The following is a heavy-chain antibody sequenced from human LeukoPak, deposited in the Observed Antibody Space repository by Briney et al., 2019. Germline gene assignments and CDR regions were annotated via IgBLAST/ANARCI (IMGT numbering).Heavy chain of an antibody. V-gene: IGHV4-38-2*02. D-gene: IGHD3-22*01. Sequence: PSETLSLTCTVSGYSISSGYYWGWIRQPPGKGLEWIGSIYHSGSTYYNPSLKSRLTISVDTSKNQFSLKLSSVTPADTAIYYCARVVQSTDSSGYFLPEYFQHWGQGTLVTVSS. CDR1: GYSISSGYY. CDR3: ARVVQSTDSSGYFLPEYFQH. J-gene: IGHJ1*01. CDR2: IYHSGST.